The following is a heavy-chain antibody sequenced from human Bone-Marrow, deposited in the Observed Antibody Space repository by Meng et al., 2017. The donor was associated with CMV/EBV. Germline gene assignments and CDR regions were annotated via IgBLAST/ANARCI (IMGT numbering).Heavy chain of an antibody. J-gene: IGHJ3*02. CDR1: GFTFSSYS. CDR2: ISSSSSYI. D-gene: IGHD6-6*01. Sequence: GESLKISCAASGFTFSSYSMNWVRQAPGKGLEWVSSISSSSSYIYYADSVKGRFTISRDNAKNSLYLQMNSLRAEDTAVYYCARVRYSTSSGDAFDIWGQGTMVTVS. V-gene: IGHV3-21*01. CDR3: ARVRYSTSSGDAFDI.